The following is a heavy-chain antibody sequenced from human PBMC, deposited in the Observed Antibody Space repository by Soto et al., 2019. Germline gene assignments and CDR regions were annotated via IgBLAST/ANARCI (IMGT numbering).Heavy chain of an antibody. J-gene: IGHJ3*02. CDR1: GFTFSSYA. CDR3: ARDKYSSGWYDAFDI. Sequence: GGSLRLSCAASGFTFSSYAMHWVRQAPGKGLEWVAVISYDGSNKYYADSVKGRFTISRDNSKNTLYLQMNSLRAEDTAVYYCARDKYSSGWYDAFDIWGQGTMVTV. CDR2: ISYDGSNK. D-gene: IGHD6-19*01. V-gene: IGHV3-30-3*01.